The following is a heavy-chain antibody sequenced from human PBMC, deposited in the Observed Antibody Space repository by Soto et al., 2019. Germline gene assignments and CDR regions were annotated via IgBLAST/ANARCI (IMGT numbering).Heavy chain of an antibody. CDR2: INWIGGST. J-gene: IGHJ4*02. D-gene: IGHD3-16*01. CDR1: GFIFGAHA. CDR3: ARHGGTPDLYFDY. V-gene: IGHV3-20*04. Sequence: PGGSLRLSCAASGFIFGAHAMSWVRQAPGKGLEWVSAINWIGGSTNYADSMKGRFTISRDNAKNSLYLQMSSLRAEDMALYYCARHGGTPDLYFDYWGQGTPVTVSS.